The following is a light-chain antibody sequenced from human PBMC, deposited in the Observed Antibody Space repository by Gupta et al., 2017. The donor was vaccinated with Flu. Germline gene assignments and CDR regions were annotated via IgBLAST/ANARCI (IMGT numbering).Light chain of an antibody. CDR1: YSNIGFND. J-gene: IGLJ2*01. CDR2: SNN. CDR3: AAWDQGRNRPV. V-gene: IGLV1-47*01. Sequence: QSVLTQPPSASGTPGQRVTISCSGSYSNIGFNDVSWYQQYPGMAPKLLMFSNNQRHSGVPDRFSASKSAASASVAISWLRAEDEADYYCAAWDQGRNRPVFGTGTKLTVL.